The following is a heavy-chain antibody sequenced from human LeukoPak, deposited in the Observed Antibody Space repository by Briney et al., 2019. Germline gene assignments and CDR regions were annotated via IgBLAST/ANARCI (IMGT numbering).Heavy chain of an antibody. Sequence: PSETLSLTCAVSGXSISSGSDSWNWIRQPPGKGLEWIGHIYHSGTTSYNPSLRSRVTISVDTSKNQFSLKLSSVTAADTAVYYCARGEGSWGQGTLVTVSS. CDR1: GXSISSGSDS. D-gene: IGHD1-26*01. CDR3: ARGEGS. J-gene: IGHJ5*02. CDR2: IYHSGTT. V-gene: IGHV4-30-2*01.